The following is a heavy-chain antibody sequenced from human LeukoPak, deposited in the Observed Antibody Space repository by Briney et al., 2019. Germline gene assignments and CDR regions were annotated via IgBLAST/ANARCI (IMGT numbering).Heavy chain of an antibody. Sequence: GGSLRLSCAASGFSFSDYYMSWIRQAPGKGLEWVSYISSSSSYTNYADSVKGRFTISRDNAKNSLYLQMNSLRAEDTAVYYCARRTIGYCSGRSCYSEPLDYWGQGTLVTVSS. J-gene: IGHJ4*02. D-gene: IGHD2-15*01. CDR3: ARRTIGYCSGRSCYSEPLDY. CDR2: ISSSSSYT. CDR1: GFSFSDYY. V-gene: IGHV3-11*06.